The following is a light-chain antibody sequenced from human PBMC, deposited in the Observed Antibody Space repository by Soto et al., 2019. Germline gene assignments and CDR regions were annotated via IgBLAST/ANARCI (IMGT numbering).Light chain of an antibody. Sequence: DIQMTQSPSSLSASVGDRVTITCRASQSISSHLNWYQQKPGKAPKLLIYSVSNLQSGVPSRFSGSGSGIDFTLTISSLQPEDFATYFCHQSYRTPITFGHGTRLGL. CDR1: QSISSH. CDR3: HQSYRTPIT. V-gene: IGKV1-39*01. CDR2: SVS. J-gene: IGKJ5*01.